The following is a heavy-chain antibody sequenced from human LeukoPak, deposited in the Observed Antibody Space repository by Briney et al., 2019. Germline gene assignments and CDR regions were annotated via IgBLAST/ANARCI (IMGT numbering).Heavy chain of an antibody. Sequence: GASVKVSCKASGYTFTGYYMHWVRQAPGQGLEWMGWINPNSGGTNYAQKFQGRVTMTRDTSISTAYMELSSLRSEDTAVYYCARGDRGYYDSSGYDDAFDIWGQGTMVTVSS. CDR2: INPNSGGT. V-gene: IGHV1-2*02. D-gene: IGHD3-22*01. CDR1: GYTFTGYY. CDR3: ARGDRGYYDSSGYDDAFDI. J-gene: IGHJ3*02.